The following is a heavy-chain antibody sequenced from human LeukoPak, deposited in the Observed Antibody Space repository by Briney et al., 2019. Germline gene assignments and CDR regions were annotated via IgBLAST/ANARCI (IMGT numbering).Heavy chain of an antibody. CDR3: ARDPYSSSWYGLAFDI. J-gene: IGHJ3*02. Sequence: SETLSLTCTVSGGSISSYYWSWIRQPAGKGLEWIGRIYTSGSTNYNPSLKCRVTISVDTSKNQFSLKLSSVTAADTAVYYCARDPYSSSWYGLAFDIWGQGTMATVSS. CDR2: IYTSGST. V-gene: IGHV4-4*07. D-gene: IGHD6-13*01. CDR1: GGSISSYY.